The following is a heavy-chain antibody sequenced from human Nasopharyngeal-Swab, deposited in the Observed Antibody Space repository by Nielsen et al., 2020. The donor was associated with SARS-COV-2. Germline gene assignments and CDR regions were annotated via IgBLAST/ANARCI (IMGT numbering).Heavy chain of an antibody. J-gene: IGHJ4*02. CDR3: ARGRGPTDY. D-gene: IGHD3-10*01. CDR2: ISTQTGYT. Sequence: ASVKVSCKGSGYTFHSFDATWVRQAPGQGLEWMGWISTQTGYTNYAQRFRGRVTMTTDTFTTTAYMELRSLRFDDAAVYYCARGRGPTDYWGQGTLVTVSS. CDR1: GYTFHSFD. V-gene: IGHV1-18*01.